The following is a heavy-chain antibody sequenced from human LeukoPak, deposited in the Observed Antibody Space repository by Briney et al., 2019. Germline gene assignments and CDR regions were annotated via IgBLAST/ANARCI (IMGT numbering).Heavy chain of an antibody. CDR2: ISTYNGNT. CDR1: GYTFTSYG. J-gene: IGHJ4*02. V-gene: IGHV1-18*01. D-gene: IGHD7-27*01. Sequence: ASVKVSCKASGYTFTSYGISWVRQAPGQGLEWLGWISTYNGNTHYAQKLQGRVTMTTDTSTTTAYMELRSLRSDDTAVYYCARDYRTGFDYWGQGTLVTVFS. CDR3: ARDYRTGFDY.